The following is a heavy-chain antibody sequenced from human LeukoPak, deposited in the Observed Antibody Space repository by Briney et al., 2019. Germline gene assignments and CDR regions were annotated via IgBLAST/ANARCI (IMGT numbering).Heavy chain of an antibody. D-gene: IGHD4-17*01. Sequence: GGSLRLSCAASGFTFSSYAMSWVRQAPGKGLEWVSAISGSGGSTYYADSVKGRFTISRDNAKNSLYLQMNSLRDEDTAVYYCARDVYGDYGCDYWGQGTLVTVSS. CDR3: ARDVYGDYGCDY. J-gene: IGHJ4*02. CDR2: ISGSGGST. V-gene: IGHV3-23*01. CDR1: GFTFSSYA.